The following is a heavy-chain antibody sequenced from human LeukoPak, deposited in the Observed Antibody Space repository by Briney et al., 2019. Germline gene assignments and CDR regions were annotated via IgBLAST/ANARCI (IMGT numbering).Heavy chain of an antibody. Sequence: PSETLSLTCTVSGGSISSYYWSWIRQPPGKGLEWIGYIYYRGSTNYNPSLKSRVTISVDTSKNQFSLKLSSVTAADTAVYYCARGLDSGYEGYWGQGTLVTVSS. D-gene: IGHD5-12*01. V-gene: IGHV4-59*01. CDR1: GGSISSYY. CDR3: ARGLDSGYEGY. CDR2: IYYRGST. J-gene: IGHJ4*02.